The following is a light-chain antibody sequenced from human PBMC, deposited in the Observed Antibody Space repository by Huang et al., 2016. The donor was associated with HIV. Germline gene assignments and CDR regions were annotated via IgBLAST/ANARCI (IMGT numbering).Light chain of an antibody. CDR1: QSIGSN. Sequence: EIVLTQSPATLSVSPGERATLSCRASQSIGSNLAWYQQKPGQAPRLLMFAPSSRATGIPARFTGSGSGTEFTLTISSLQSEDFAVYYCQHYNNWPWTFGQGTKVDIK. CDR3: QHYNNWPWT. V-gene: IGKV3-15*01. CDR2: APS. J-gene: IGKJ1*01.